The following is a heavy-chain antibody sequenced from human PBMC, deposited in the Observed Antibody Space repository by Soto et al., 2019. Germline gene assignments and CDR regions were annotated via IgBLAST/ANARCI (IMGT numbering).Heavy chain of an antibody. D-gene: IGHD2-8*01. V-gene: IGHV3-23*01. CDR2: IRGIGGRT. J-gene: IGHJ4*02. CDR1: GFTFSSSG. Sequence: SLRLSCAASGFTFSSSGMSWVRQGPGKGLEWVSTIRGIGGRTYYADSVKGRFTISGDNSKNTLYLQMNSLRAEDTAVYYCAKDRAPDGAYPFDYWGQGTLLTVSS. CDR3: AKDRAPDGAYPFDY.